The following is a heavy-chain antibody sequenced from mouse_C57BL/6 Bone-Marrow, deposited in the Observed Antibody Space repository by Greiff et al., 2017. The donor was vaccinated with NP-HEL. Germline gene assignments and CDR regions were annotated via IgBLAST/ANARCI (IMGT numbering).Heavy chain of an antibody. CDR1: GYTFTSYW. CDR3: ARSRWFPYYFDY. J-gene: IGHJ2*01. D-gene: IGHD2-3*01. Sequence: QVQLQQPGTELVKPGASVKLSCKASGYTFTSYWKHWVKQRPGQGLEWIGNINPSNGGTNYNEKFKSKATLTVDKSSSTAYMHLSSLTSEDSAVYYCARSRWFPYYFDYWGQGTTLTVSS. V-gene: IGHV1-53*01. CDR2: INPSNGGT.